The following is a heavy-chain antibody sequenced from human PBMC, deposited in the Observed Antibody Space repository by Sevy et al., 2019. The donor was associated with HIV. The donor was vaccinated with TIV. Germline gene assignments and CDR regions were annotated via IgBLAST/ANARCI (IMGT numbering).Heavy chain of an antibody. J-gene: IGHJ6*02. V-gene: IGHV3-23*01. Sequence: GGSLRLSCAASGFNFINYGMSWVRQAPGKGLEWVSVISGSGDTTNYADSVKGRFVISRDNSKNTMYLQLNSLRAEDTAVYYCAKEIRVALVVPSPGYGMDVWGHGTSVTVSS. CDR3: AKEIRVALVVPSPGYGMDV. D-gene: IGHD2-15*01. CDR2: ISGSGDTT. CDR1: GFNFINYG.